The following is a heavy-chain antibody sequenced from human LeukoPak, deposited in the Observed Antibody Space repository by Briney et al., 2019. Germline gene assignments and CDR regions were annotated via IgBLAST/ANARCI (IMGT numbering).Heavy chain of an antibody. CDR3: ARGHCSSGWYCSGYYFDY. V-gene: IGHV4-34*01. CDR2: INHSGST. Sequence: SETLSLTCAVYGGAFSGYYWSWVRQPPGKGLEWIGEINHSGSTNYNPSLTSRVTISVDTSKNQCSLKLSSVTAADTAVYYCARGHCSSGWYCSGYYFDYWGQGTLVTVSS. CDR1: GGAFSGYY. D-gene: IGHD6-19*01. J-gene: IGHJ4*02.